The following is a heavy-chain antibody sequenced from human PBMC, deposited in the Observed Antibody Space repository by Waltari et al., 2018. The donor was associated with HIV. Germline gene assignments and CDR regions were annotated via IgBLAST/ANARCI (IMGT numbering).Heavy chain of an antibody. Sequence: EDLVQSGAEVKKLGASVKVSCKAIGYTFSSYDINWVRQAAGQGLEWVGWMNPNSGNAGYAQTFQGRVTMTRNSSTSTAYMALSGLTSEDTAVYYWASRTKGYCPSGLCRNIDVWGQGTTVTVSS. CDR1: GYTFSSYD. V-gene: IGHV1-8*02. CDR2: MNPNSGNA. CDR3: ASRTKGYCPSGLCRNIDV. J-gene: IGHJ6*02. D-gene: IGHD2-8*01.